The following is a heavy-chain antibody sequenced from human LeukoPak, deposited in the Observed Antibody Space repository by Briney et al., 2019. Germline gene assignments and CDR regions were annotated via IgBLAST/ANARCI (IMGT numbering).Heavy chain of an antibody. Sequence: SQTLSLTCTVSGGSISSGSYYWSWIRQPAGKGLEWIGRIYTSGSTNYNPSLKSRVTISVDTSKNQFSLKLSSVTAADTAVYYCARAPYSSGPAYYFDYWGQGTLVTVSS. V-gene: IGHV4-61*02. J-gene: IGHJ4*02. CDR2: IYTSGST. CDR3: ARAPYSSGPAYYFDY. D-gene: IGHD6-19*01. CDR1: GGSISSGSYY.